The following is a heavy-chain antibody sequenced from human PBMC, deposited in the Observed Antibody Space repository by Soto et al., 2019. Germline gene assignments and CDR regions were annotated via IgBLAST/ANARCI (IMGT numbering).Heavy chain of an antibody. V-gene: IGHV1-18*01. J-gene: IGHJ3*02. CDR3: ARFGVVSGSGGYGDAFDI. Sequence: ASVKVSCKASGYTFTSYGISWVRQAPGQGLEWMGWISAYNGNTNYAQKLQGRVTMTTDTSTSTAYMELRSLRSDDTAVYYCARFGVVSGSGGYGDAFDIWGQGTMVTVSS. CDR2: ISAYNGNT. D-gene: IGHD3-10*01. CDR1: GYTFTSYG.